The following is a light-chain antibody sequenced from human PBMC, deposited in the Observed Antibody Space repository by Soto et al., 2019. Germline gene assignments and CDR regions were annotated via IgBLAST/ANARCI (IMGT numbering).Light chain of an antibody. CDR1: SSDVGSYNL. V-gene: IGLV2-23*01. CDR2: EGS. J-gene: IGLJ2*01. Sequence: QSALTQPASVSGSPGQSITISCTGTSSDVGSYNLVSWYQQHPGKAPQLMIYEGSKRPSGVSNRFSGSKSGNTASLTISGLQAEDEADYYCCSYAGSSIHVVFGGGTKVTVL. CDR3: CSYAGSSIHVV.